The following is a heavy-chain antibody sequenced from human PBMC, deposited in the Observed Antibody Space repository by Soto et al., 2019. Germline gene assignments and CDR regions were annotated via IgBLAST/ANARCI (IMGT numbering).Heavy chain of an antibody. CDR1: GFTSSSYA. Sequence: QVQLVESGGGVVQPGSSLRLSCAASGFTSSSYAIHWVRQAPGKGLEWVAVISYDGSNKYYADSVKGRFTISRDNSNNALYKQMNSLRAEDTGVYYCARGDCSGGRCHSHWDSYYGMDVWGQGSTVTVS. D-gene: IGHD2-15*01. CDR3: ARGDCSGGRCHSHWDSYYGMDV. CDR2: ISYDGSNK. V-gene: IGHV3-30-3*01. J-gene: IGHJ6*02.